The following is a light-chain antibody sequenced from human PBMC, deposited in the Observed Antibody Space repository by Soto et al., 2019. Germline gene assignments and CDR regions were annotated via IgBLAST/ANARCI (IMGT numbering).Light chain of an antibody. J-gene: IGKJ2*01. CDR3: LQDYNYPLT. V-gene: IGKV1-6*01. CDR1: QAIGND. CDR2: AAS. Sequence: AIQMTQSPSSLSASVGDRVTITCRASQAIGNDLTWYQQKPGKAPNRLIFAASSLQSGVPSRFSGSGSGTDFTLTISSLQPEDFATYYCLQDYNYPLTFGQGTKLEIK.